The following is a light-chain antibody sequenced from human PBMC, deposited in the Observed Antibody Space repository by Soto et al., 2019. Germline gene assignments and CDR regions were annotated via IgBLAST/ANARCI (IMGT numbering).Light chain of an antibody. J-gene: IGLJ2*01. Sequence: QSALTQPASVSGSPGQSITISCTGTSGDIGSYTYVSWYQQYPGKAPKLLISEVTNRPSGVSNRFSGSKSGNTASLTISGTQAQEEAHYSCSSYTNNRPPVVFGGGTQLTV. V-gene: IGLV2-14*01. CDR3: SSYTNNRPPVV. CDR2: EVT. CDR1: SGDIGSYTY.